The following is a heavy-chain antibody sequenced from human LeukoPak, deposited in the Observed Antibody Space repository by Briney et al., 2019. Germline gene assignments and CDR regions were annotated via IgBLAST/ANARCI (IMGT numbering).Heavy chain of an antibody. CDR1: GGSFSGYY. Sequence: TSETLSLTCAVYGGSFSGYYWSWIRQPPGKGLEWIGEINHSGSTNYNPSLKSRVTISVDTSKNQFSLKLSSVTAADTAVYYCARRDDYSNYLGAFDIWGQGTMVTVSS. D-gene: IGHD4-11*01. J-gene: IGHJ3*02. CDR2: INHSGST. CDR3: ARRDDYSNYLGAFDI. V-gene: IGHV4-34*01.